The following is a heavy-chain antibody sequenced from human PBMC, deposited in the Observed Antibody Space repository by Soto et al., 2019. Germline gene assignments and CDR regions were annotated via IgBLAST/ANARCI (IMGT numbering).Heavy chain of an antibody. J-gene: IGHJ4*02. CDR2: INYSGSF. V-gene: IGHV4-28*05. Sequence: SETLSLTCRVSGDFISSSHWWGWIRQPPGKGLEWIGHINYSGSFYHDPSLKSRVTMSLDTSKCQFSLRLSSVTAVDTAVYYCARVATTTLGGPIDYWGRGTLVTVSS. CDR1: GDFISSSHW. D-gene: IGHD4-4*01. CDR3: ARVATTTLGGPIDY.